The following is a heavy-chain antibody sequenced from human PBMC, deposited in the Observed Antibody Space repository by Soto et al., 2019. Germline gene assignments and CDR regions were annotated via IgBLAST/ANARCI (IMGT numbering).Heavy chain of an antibody. CDR3: AKALAWGYLDP. J-gene: IGHJ5*02. Sequence: GGSLRLSCAASGLPFSSYAMSWVRQAPGKGLEWVSAISGSGGSTYYADSVKGRFTISRDNSKNTLYLQMNSLRAEDTAVYYCAKALAWGYLDPWGQGTLVTVSS. CDR1: GLPFSSYA. CDR2: ISGSGGST. V-gene: IGHV3-23*01. D-gene: IGHD3-16*01.